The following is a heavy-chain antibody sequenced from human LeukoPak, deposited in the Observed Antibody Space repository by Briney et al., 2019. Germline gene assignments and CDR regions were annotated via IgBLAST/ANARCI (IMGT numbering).Heavy chain of an antibody. V-gene: IGHV1-24*01. J-gene: IGHJ4*02. D-gene: IGHD6-13*01. CDR3: ATERQQLDYFDY. CDR1: GYTLTELS. CDR2: FDPEDGET. Sequence: ASVKVSCKVSGYTLTELSMHGVRQAPGKGLEWMGGFDPEDGETIYAQKFQGRVTMTEDTATDTAYMELSSLRSEDTAVYYCATERQQLDYFDYWGQGTLVTVSS.